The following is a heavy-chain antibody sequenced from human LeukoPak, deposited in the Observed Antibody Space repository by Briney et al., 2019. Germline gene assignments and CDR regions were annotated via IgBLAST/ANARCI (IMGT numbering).Heavy chain of an antibody. CDR1: GFTFSSYA. V-gene: IGHV3-23*01. D-gene: IGHD3-22*01. J-gene: IGHJ4*02. CDR3: AKGSYYYDGSGYYDQKYYFDY. CDR2: ISGSGGST. Sequence: PGGSLRLSCAASGFTFSSYAMSWVRQAPGKGLEWVSAISGSGGSTYYADSVKGRFTISRDNSKNTLYLQMNSLRAEDTAVYYCAKGSYYYDGSGYYDQKYYFDYWGQGTLVTVSS.